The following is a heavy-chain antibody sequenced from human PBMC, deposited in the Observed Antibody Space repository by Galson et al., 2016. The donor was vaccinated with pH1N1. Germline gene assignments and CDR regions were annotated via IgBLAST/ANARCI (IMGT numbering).Heavy chain of an antibody. V-gene: IGHV1-69*01. CDR1: GGTFSSFG. CDR3: ARSPGYMVTALDN. J-gene: IGHJ4*01. D-gene: IGHD2-21*02. CDR2: IIGMFAKT. Sequence: KASGGTFSSFGISWVRQAPGQGLVWMGGIIGMFAKTNYAQKFQGRVTITADELTSTAYMDLSSLTSEDTAVYYCARSPGYMVTALDNWGHGTLVTVSS.